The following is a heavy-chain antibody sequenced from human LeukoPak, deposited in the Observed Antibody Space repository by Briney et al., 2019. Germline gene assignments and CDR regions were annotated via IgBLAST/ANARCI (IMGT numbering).Heavy chain of an antibody. V-gene: IGHV4-34*01. CDR2: INHSGSI. D-gene: IGHD3-16*01. J-gene: IGHJ5*02. CDR3: ARGKGGWFDP. CDR1: GGSFSGYY. Sequence: SETLSLTCAVYGGSFSGYYWSWIRQPPGKGLEWIGEINHSGSINYNPSLKSRVTISVDTSKNQFSLKLSSVTAADTAVYYCARGKGGWFDPWGQGTLVTVSS.